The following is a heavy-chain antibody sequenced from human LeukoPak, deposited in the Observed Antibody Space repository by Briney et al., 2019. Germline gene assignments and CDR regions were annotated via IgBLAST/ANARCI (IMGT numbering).Heavy chain of an antibody. V-gene: IGHV1-2*02. D-gene: IGHD3-10*01. CDR2: INPSSGGT. CDR1: GYTFTGYY. J-gene: IGHJ5*02. Sequence: GASVKVSCKASGYTFTGYYMHWVRQAPGQGLEWMGWINPSSGGTNYAQKFQGRVTMTRDTSIGTAYMELSRLRSDDTAVYYCARDSKILWFGELLPPPNWFDPWGQGTLVTVSS. CDR3: ARDSKILWFGELLPPPNWFDP.